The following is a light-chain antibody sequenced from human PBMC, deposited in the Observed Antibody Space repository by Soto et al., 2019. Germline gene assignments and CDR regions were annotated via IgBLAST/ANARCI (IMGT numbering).Light chain of an antibody. CDR1: SSDVGGYNY. Sequence: QSALTQPASVSGSPGQSITISCTGTSSDVGGYNYVSWYQQHPGKAPKLMIYDVSNRPSGVSNRFSGSKSGNTASLTISRLQAEDEDDYYCRSYTSSSTLVVFGGGTKLTVL. CDR2: DVS. CDR3: RSYTSSSTLVV. J-gene: IGLJ2*01. V-gene: IGLV2-14*01.